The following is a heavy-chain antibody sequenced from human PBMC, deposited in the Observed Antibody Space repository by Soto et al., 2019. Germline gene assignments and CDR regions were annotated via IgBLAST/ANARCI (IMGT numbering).Heavy chain of an antibody. Sequence: ASVKVSCRASGYTFISYEITWVRQAPGQGPEWMGWISAYNGNTNYAQKLQGRVTMTRDTSTRTAYMELRSLRSDDTAVYYCARWTTNYGMDVWGQGTTVTVSS. CDR1: GYTFISYE. J-gene: IGHJ6*02. CDR3: ARWTTNYGMDV. CDR2: ISAYNGNT. V-gene: IGHV1-18*01.